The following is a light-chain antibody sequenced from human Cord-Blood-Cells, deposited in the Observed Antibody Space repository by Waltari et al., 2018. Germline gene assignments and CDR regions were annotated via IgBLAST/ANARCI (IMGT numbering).Light chain of an antibody. CDR3: QQDYNLPPLT. Sequence: EIVMTQSPATLSLSPGERATLSCRASQSVSSSYLSGYQQKPGQAPRLLIYGASTRATGIPARFSGSGSGTDFTLTISSLQPEDFAVYYCQQDYNLPPLTFGGGTKVEIK. V-gene: IGKV3D-7*01. CDR1: QSVSSSY. J-gene: IGKJ4*01. CDR2: GAS.